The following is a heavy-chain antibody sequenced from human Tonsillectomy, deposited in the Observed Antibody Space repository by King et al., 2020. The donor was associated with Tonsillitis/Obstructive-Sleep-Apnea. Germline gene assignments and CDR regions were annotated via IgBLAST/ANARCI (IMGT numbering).Heavy chain of an antibody. CDR1: GFTFSSYE. D-gene: IGHD2-2*01. CDR3: AREGCSSTSCYDY. CDR2: ISSSGSTI. V-gene: IGHV3-48*03. J-gene: IGHJ4*02. Sequence: VQLVESGVGLVQPGGSLRLSCAASGFTFSSYEMNWVRQAPGKGLEWVSYISSSGSTIYYADSVKGRFTISRDNAKYSLYLQMNSLRAEDTAVYYCAREGCSSTSCYDYWGQGTLVTVSS.